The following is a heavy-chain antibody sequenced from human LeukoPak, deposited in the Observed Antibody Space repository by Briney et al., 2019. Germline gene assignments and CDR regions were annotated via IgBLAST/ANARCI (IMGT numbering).Heavy chain of an antibody. Sequence: GGSLRLSCAASGFTFSNAWMSWVRQAPGKGLEWVANIKHDGSEKYYVDSVKGRFTISRDNAKKSLHLQMNSLRAEDTAVYYCARDPYGDYGDCFDYWGQGTLVTVSS. J-gene: IGHJ4*02. CDR3: ARDPYGDYGDCFDY. CDR2: IKHDGSEK. D-gene: IGHD4-17*01. CDR1: GFTFSNAW. V-gene: IGHV3-7*01.